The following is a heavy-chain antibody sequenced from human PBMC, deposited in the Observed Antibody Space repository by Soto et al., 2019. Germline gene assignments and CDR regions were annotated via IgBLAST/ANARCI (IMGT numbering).Heavy chain of an antibody. V-gene: IGHV3-30*18. J-gene: IGHJ4*02. Sequence: GSLRLSCAASGFIFSNYGMHWVRQAPGKGLEWVAVISYGGNDKKYAESVKGRFTISRDNSENTLYLQMNSLRAEDTALYYCAKDVSRMAADYYFVYWGQGTLVTVSS. CDR3: AKDVSRMAADYYFVY. CDR2: ISYGGNDK. D-gene: IGHD6-13*01. CDR1: GFIFSNYG.